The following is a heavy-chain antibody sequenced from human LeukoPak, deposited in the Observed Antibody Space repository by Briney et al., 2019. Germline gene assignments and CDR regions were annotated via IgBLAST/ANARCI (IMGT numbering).Heavy chain of an antibody. J-gene: IGHJ4*02. CDR1: GGAISSGDYY. CDR2: IYYSGST. CDR3: ARVAGEYYSDSSGLFDY. D-gene: IGHD3-22*01. Sequence: SETLSLTCTVSGGAISSGDYYWSWIRQPPGKGLEWIGYIYYSGSTYYKPSLKSRVTISVDTSKNQFSLKLSSVTAADTAVYYCARVAGEYYSDSSGLFDYWGQGTLVTVSS. V-gene: IGHV4-30-4*01.